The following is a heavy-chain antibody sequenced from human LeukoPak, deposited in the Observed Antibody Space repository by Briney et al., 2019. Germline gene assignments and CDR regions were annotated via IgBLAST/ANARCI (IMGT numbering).Heavy chain of an antibody. CDR2: IYYSGST. J-gene: IGHJ4*02. CDR1: GGSISSYY. CDR3: ARILPYSSGWPFDY. D-gene: IGHD6-19*01. Sequence: SETLSPTCTVSGGSISSYYWSWIRQPPGKGLEWIGYIYYSGSTNYNPSLKSRVTISVDTSKNQFSLKLSSVTAADTAVYYCARILPYSSGWPFDYWGQGTLVTVSS. V-gene: IGHV4-59*01.